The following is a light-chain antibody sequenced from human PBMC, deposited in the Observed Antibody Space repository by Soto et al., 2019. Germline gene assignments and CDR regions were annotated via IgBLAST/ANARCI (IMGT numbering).Light chain of an antibody. CDR2: GAS. CDR3: QQYKNWPPIT. J-gene: IGKJ5*01. V-gene: IGKV3-15*01. Sequence: EVVMTQSPATLSVSPGERATLSCRASQSIDSSLAWYQQKPGQAPRLLIYGASTRATGVPARFSGSGSGTEFTLTISSLQSEDFAIYYCQQYKNWPPITFGQGTRLEIK. CDR1: QSIDSS.